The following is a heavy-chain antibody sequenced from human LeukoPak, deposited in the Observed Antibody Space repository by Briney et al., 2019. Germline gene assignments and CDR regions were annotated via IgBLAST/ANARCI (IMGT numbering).Heavy chain of an antibody. D-gene: IGHD1-1*01. V-gene: IGHV3-53*01. Sequence: GGSLRLSCAAFGFIVRSREMSWVRQAPGKGLEWVSVLDIGGNTYYADSVKGRFAISRDTSKNTLYLQLNSLRVEDTAVYYCRAWIDSFDIWGQGTVVTVSS. CDR3: RAWIDSFDI. J-gene: IGHJ3*02. CDR1: GFIVRSRE. CDR2: LDIGGNT.